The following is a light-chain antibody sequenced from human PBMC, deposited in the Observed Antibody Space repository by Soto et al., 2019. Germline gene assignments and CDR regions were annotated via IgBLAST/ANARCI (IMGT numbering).Light chain of an antibody. J-gene: IGLJ2*01. CDR2: EVN. Sequence: QSALTQPPSGSASPGQSVTIPCTATSSDVGAYNRVSWYQQYPGTPPKLMISEVNNRPSGVPDRFSGSKSGNTASLTISGLQAEDEADYYCSLYTSSSTVAFGGGIKLTVL. V-gene: IGLV2-18*01. CDR1: SSDVGAYNR. CDR3: SLYTSSSTVA.